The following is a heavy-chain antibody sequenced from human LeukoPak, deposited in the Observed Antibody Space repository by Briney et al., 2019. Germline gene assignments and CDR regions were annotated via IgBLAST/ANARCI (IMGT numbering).Heavy chain of an antibody. J-gene: IGHJ5*02. Sequence: SETLSLTCTVSGGSISSYYWSWIRQPAGKGLEWIGRIYTSGSTNYNPSLKSRVTMSVDTSKNQFSLKLSSVTAADTAVYYCAKEPDNLLWFDPWGQGALVTVSS. D-gene: IGHD1-14*01. CDR2: IYTSGST. CDR3: AKEPDNLLWFDP. V-gene: IGHV4-4*07. CDR1: GGSISSYY.